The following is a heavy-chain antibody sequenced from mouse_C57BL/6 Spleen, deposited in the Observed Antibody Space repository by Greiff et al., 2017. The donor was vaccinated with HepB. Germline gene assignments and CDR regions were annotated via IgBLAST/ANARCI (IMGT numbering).Heavy chain of an antibody. V-gene: IGHV1-26*01. CDR2: INPNNGGT. J-gene: IGHJ1*03. CDR3: ARDTTERYFDV. Sequence: EVQLQQSGPELVKPGASVKISCKASGYTFTDYYMNWVKQSHGKSLEWIGDINPNNGGTSYNQKFKGKATLTVDKSSSTAYMELRSLTSEDSAVYYCARDTTERYFDVWGTGTTVTVSS. CDR1: GYTFTDYY. D-gene: IGHD1-1*01.